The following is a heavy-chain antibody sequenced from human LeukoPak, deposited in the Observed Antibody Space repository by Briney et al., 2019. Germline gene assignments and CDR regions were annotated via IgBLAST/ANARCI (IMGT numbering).Heavy chain of an antibody. CDR1: GGSISSSSYY. Sequence: SETLSLTCTVSGGSISSSSYYWGWIRQPPGKGLEWIGSIYYSGSTYYNPSLKSRVAITVDTSKNQFSLKLSSVTAADTAVYYCASVGTSSLRDWFDPWGQGTLVTVSS. J-gene: IGHJ5*02. CDR2: IYYSGST. D-gene: IGHD2-8*01. V-gene: IGHV4-39*07. CDR3: ASVGTSSLRDWFDP.